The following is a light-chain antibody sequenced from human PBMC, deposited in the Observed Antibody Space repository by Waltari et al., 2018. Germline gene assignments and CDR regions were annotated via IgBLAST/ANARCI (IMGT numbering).Light chain of an antibody. J-gene: IGKJ1*01. Sequence: IVLTQSPAPLSLSPGDRATLSCRASQSVSRSLAWYQQKPGQAPRLVIYDSSNRATGIPARFSGSGSGTDFTLTITSLEPEDFAVYYCHQRFNWPPWTFGQGTKVEIK. V-gene: IGKV3-11*01. CDR1: QSVSRS. CDR3: HQRFNWPPWT. CDR2: DSS.